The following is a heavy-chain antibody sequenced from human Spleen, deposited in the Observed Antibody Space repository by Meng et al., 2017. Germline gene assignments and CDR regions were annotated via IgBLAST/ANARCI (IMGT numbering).Heavy chain of an antibody. CDR3: ARQVFSETDY. Sequence: VHMVQSGAEVMKPGSSVKVSCKALGGIFSNYVIGWVRQAPGQGLEWMGGINAVFGTTNYAQKFQDRVTITSDESTSTVYMELTRLTSEDTAVYYCARQVFSETDYWGQGTLVTVSS. J-gene: IGHJ4*02. V-gene: IGHV1-69*05. D-gene: IGHD3-3*01. CDR2: INAVFGTT. CDR1: GGIFSNYV.